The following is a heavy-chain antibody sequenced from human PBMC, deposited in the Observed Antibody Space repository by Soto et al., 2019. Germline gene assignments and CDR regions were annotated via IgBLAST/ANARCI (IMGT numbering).Heavy chain of an antibody. D-gene: IGHD3-22*01. V-gene: IGHV3-48*02. CDR1: GFTLSSYS. Sequence: GGSLRLSCAASGFTLSSYSMNWVRQAPGKGLEWVSYISSSSSTIYYADSVKGRFTISRDNAKNSLYLQMNSLRDEDTAVYYCARDNDSSGYASYGMDVWGQGTTVTVSS. CDR2: ISSSSSTI. J-gene: IGHJ6*02. CDR3: ARDNDSSGYASYGMDV.